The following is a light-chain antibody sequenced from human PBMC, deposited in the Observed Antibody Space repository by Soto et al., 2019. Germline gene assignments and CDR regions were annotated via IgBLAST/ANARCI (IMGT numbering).Light chain of an antibody. J-gene: IGLJ1*01. V-gene: IGLV2-14*03. CDR1: SSDVGGNKY. Sequence: QSALTQPASVSGSPGQSITISCTGTSSDVGGNKYVSWYQHYPGKAPKLMICGVSNRPSGVSNRFSGSKSGNTASLTISGLQAEDEADYYCSAFTGTTYVFGTGTRSPS. CDR2: GVS. CDR3: SAFTGTTYV.